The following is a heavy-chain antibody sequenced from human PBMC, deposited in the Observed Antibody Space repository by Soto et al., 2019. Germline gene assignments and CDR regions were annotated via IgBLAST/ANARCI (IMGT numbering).Heavy chain of an antibody. CDR3: ARARYSTGQFDF. D-gene: IGHD6-19*01. CDR2: IHYTGSTRGST. Sequence: PSETLSLTXTVSGGSVSSYYWSWIRQSPGKGLEWIGYIHYTGSTRGSTNYNPSLKSRVTISVDTSKNQFSLNLRSVTAADTAVYYCARARYSTGQFDFWGQGTLVTVSS. V-gene: IGHV4-59*02. CDR1: GGSVSSYY. J-gene: IGHJ4*02.